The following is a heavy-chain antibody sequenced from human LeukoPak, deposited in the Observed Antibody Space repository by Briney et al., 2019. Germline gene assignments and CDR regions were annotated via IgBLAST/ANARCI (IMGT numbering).Heavy chain of an antibody. Sequence: SETLSLTCTVSGVSISSSNYYWGWIRQPPGKGLEWIGTIYYSGTYYNPSLKSRVTISVDTSKNQFSLKLSSVTAADTAVYYCARTPPWILNYYFDYWGQGTLVTVSS. CDR2: IYYSGT. CDR1: GVSISSSNYY. J-gene: IGHJ4*02. CDR3: ARTPPWILNYYFDY. D-gene: IGHD1-20*01. V-gene: IGHV4-39*07.